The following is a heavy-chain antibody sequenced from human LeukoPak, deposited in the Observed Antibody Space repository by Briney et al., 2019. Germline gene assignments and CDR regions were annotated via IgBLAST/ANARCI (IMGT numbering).Heavy chain of an antibody. CDR2: INSDGSST. Sequence: GGSLRLSCAASGFTFSSYWMHWVRQAPGKGLVWVSRINSDGSSTSYADAVKGRFTISRDNAKNTAYLQMNSLRAEDTAVYYCARVQGHPPNGLDIWGQGTMATVSS. CDR1: GFTFSSYW. J-gene: IGHJ3*02. CDR3: ARVQGHPPNGLDI. D-gene: IGHD2-8*01. V-gene: IGHV3-74*01.